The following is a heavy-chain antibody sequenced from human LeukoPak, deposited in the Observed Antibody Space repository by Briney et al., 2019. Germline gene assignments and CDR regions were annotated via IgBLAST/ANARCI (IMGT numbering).Heavy chain of an antibody. CDR3: TTDSSSSWFPFDY. CDR1: GFLFSTHA. J-gene: IGHJ4*02. Sequence: GALRLSCAASGFLFSTHAMSWVRQAPGKGLEWVGRIKSKTDGGTTDYAAPVKGRFTTSRDDSKTTLYLQMNSLKTEDTAVYYCTTDSSSSWFPFDYWGQGTLVTVSS. CDR2: IKSKTDGGTT. D-gene: IGHD6-13*01. V-gene: IGHV3-15*01.